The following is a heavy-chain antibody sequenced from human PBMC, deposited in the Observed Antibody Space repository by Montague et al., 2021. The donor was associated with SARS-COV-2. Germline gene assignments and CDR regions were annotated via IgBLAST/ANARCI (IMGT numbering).Heavy chain of an antibody. V-gene: IGHV3-30*04. CDR1: GFTFTTFSTYT. CDR2: ISYDGGKK. CDR3: AREGYTSGCYPSYYFDY. Sequence: SLRLSCAVSGFTFTTFSTYTMHWVRQAPGKGLEWVAFISYDGGKKFYADSVKGRFTISRDNSKNTLHLQMNSLKAEDTAVYYCAREGYTSGCYPSYYFDYWGQGTPVTVSS. J-gene: IGHJ4*02. D-gene: IGHD6-19*01.